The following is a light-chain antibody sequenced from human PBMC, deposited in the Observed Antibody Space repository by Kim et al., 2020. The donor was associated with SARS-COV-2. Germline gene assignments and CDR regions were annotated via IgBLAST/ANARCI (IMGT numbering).Light chain of an antibody. V-gene: IGKV3-20*01. Sequence: EIVLTQSPGTLYLSPGDRATLSCRASQSISSNYLAWYQQKPGQAPRLLIYGASSRATGIPDKFSGSGSGTDFTLTISRLEPEDFAVYYCQQYGSSPITFGQGTRLEIK. CDR1: QSISSNY. CDR3: QQYGSSPIT. CDR2: GAS. J-gene: IGKJ5*01.